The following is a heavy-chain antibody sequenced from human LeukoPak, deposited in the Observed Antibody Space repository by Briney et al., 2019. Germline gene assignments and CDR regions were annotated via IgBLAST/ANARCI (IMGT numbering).Heavy chain of an antibody. CDR1: GFTFDDYA. CDR3: AKSTVVTAIPYYFDY. D-gene: IGHD2-21*02. CDR2: ISWNSGSI. Sequence: GGSLRLSCAASGFTFDDYAMHWVRQAPGKGLEWVSGISWNSGSIGYADSVKGRFTISRDNAKNSLYLQMNSLRAEDTALYYCAKSTVVTAIPYYFDYWGQGTLVTVSS. J-gene: IGHJ4*02. V-gene: IGHV3-9*01.